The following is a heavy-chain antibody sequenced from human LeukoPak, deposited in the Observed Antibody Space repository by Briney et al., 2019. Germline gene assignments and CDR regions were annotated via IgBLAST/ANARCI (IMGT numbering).Heavy chain of an antibody. J-gene: IGHJ4*02. CDR3: ARVSSAGIWDY. V-gene: IGHV4-4*07. Sequence: SETLSLTCTVSGGSFSGYYWSWIRQPAGKGLEWIGRIYTSGSTNYNPSLKSRVTMSVDTSKNQFSLKLSSVTAANTAVYYCARVSSAGIWDYWGQGTLVTVSS. D-gene: IGHD6-19*01. CDR1: GGSFSGYY. CDR2: IYTSGST.